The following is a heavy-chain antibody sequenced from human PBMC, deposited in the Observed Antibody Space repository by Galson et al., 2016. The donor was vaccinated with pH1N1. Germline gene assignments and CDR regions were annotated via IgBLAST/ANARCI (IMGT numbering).Heavy chain of an antibody. CDR2: IIAIFGTA. J-gene: IGHJ5*02. Sequence: SVKVSCKASGGTFNSYAISWVRQAPGQGLEWMGGIIAIFGTANYAQKFQGRVTITADKSTTTVYLELSSLTFEDTAMYYCARGGGYHLLLGWFDPWGQGTLVTVSS. CDR1: GGTFNSYA. D-gene: IGHD2-2*01. V-gene: IGHV1-69*06. CDR3: ARGGGYHLLLGWFDP.